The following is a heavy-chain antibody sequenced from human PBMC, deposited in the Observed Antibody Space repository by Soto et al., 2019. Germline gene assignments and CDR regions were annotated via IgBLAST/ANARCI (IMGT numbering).Heavy chain of an antibody. Sequence: SETLSLTCTVSGGPISSSSYYWGWIRQPPGKGLEWIGSIYYSGSTYYNPSLKSRVTISVDTSKNQFSLKLSSVTAADTAVYYCARQILGTNYYYYYYMDVWGKGTTVTV. J-gene: IGHJ6*03. CDR1: GGPISSSSYY. V-gene: IGHV4-39*01. D-gene: IGHD7-27*01. CDR3: ARQILGTNYYYYYYMDV. CDR2: IYYSGST.